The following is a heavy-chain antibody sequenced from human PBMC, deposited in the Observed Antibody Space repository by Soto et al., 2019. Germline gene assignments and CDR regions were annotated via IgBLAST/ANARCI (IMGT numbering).Heavy chain of an antibody. CDR3: AKDNYGSGEIGY. CDR1: GFTFDDYA. V-gene: IGHV3-9*01. CDR2: ISWNSGSI. J-gene: IGHJ4*02. Sequence: EVQLVESGGGLVQPGRSLRLSCAASGFTFDDYAMHWVRQAPGKGLEWVSGISWNSGSIGYADSVKGRFTISRDNAKNSLYLQMNSLRAEDTALYYCAKDNYGSGEIGYWVQGTLVTVSS. D-gene: IGHD3-10*01.